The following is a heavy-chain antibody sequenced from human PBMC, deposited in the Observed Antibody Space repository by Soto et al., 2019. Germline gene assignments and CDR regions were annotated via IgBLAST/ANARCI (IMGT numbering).Heavy chain of an antibody. Sequence: GGSLRLSCTASGFTFGDYAMSWFRQAPGKGLEWVGFIRSKAYGGTTEYAASVKGRFTISRDDSKSIAYLQMNSLKTEDTAVYYCTREGLYGYYDFWSGYHRNDYWGQGTLVTVSS. D-gene: IGHD3-3*01. CDR3: TREGLYGYYDFWSGYHRNDY. V-gene: IGHV3-49*03. J-gene: IGHJ4*02. CDR2: IRSKAYGGTT. CDR1: GFTFGDYA.